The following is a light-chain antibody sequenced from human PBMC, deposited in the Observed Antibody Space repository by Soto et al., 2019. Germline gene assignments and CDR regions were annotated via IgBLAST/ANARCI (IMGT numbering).Light chain of an antibody. Sequence: QSALTQPPSASGSPGQSVTISCTGTSSDVGGYNYVSWYQQHPGKAPKLIIYEVSKRPSGVPDRFSGSKSGNTASLTVSGLQAEDEADYYCSSYAGSNNEGVFGGGTKLTVL. CDR3: SSYAGSNNEGV. V-gene: IGLV2-8*01. CDR1: SSDVGGYNY. CDR2: EVS. J-gene: IGLJ2*01.